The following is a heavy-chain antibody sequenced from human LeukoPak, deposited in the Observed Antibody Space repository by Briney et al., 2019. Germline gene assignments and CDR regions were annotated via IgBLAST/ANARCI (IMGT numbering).Heavy chain of an antibody. CDR3: ARDQDSSSWRPFDY. CDR1: EGTFSSYA. J-gene: IGHJ4*02. D-gene: IGHD6-13*01. CDR2: IIPIFGTA. V-gene: IGHV1-69*01. Sequence: SVKVSCKASEGTFSSYAISWERQAPGQGLEWMGGIIPIFGTANYAQKFQGRVTITADEPTSTAYMELSSLRSEDTAVYYCARDQDSSSWRPFDYWGQGTLVTVSS.